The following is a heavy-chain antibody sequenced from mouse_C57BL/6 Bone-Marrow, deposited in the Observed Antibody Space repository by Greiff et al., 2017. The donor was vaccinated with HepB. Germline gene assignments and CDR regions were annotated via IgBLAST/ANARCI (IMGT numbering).Heavy chain of an antibody. Sequence: QVQLQQSGPELVQPGASVKISCKASVYAFSSSWMNWVKQRPGKGLEWIGRIYPGDGDTNYNGKFKGKATLTADKSSSTAYMQLSSLTSEDSAVYFCARTYYSNYVDYWGQGTTLTVSS. CDR1: VYAFSSSW. J-gene: IGHJ2*01. V-gene: IGHV1-82*01. D-gene: IGHD2-5*01. CDR2: IYPGDGDT. CDR3: ARTYYSNYVDY.